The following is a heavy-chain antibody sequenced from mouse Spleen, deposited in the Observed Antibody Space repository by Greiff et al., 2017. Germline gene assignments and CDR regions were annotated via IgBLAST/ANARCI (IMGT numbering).Heavy chain of an antibody. CDR3: ARLDYGYFDY. D-gene: IGHD1-1*02. CDR1: GFTFSDYG. CDR2: ISSGSSTI. Sequence: EVHLVESGGGLVKPGGSLKLSCAASGFTFSDYGMHWVRQAPEKGLEWVAYISSGSSTIYYADTVKGRFTISRDNAKNTLFLQMTSLRSEDTAMYYCARLDYGYFDYWGQGTTLTVSS. J-gene: IGHJ2*01. V-gene: IGHV5-17*01.